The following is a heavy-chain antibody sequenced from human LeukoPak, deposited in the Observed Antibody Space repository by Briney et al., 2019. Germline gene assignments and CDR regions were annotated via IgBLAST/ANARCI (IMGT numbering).Heavy chain of an antibody. D-gene: IGHD5/OR15-5a*01. CDR2: IYSGGST. J-gene: IGHJ4*02. V-gene: IGHV3-53*01. Sequence: GGSLRLSCAASGFTVSSNYMSWVRQAPGKGVEWVSVIYSGGSTYYADSVKGRFTISRDNSKNTLYLQMNSLRAEDTAVYYCARDLRRSNDYWGQGTLVTVSS. CDR3: ARDLRRSNDY. CDR1: GFTVSSNY.